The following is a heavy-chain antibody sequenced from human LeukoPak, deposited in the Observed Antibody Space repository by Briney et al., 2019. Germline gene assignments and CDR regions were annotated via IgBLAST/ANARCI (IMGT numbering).Heavy chain of an antibody. V-gene: IGHV1-69*04. CDR3: ASPRGYDSSGYYARGFDY. CDR2: IMPIIGIA. J-gene: IGHJ4*02. Sequence: SVKVSCKASGGTFSSYAISWVRQAPGQGLEWMGRIMPIIGIANYAPKFQGRGTITADKSTSTAYMELSSLRSEDTAVYYCASPRGYDSSGYYARGFDYWGQGTLVTVSS. CDR1: GGTFSSYA. D-gene: IGHD3-22*01.